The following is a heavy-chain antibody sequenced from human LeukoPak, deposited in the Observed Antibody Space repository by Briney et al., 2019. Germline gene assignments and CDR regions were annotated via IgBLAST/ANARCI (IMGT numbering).Heavy chain of an antibody. Sequence: TSETLSLTCTVSGGSISSSSYYWGWIRQPPGKGLEWIGSVYGSGSTYYNTSLKSRVTISVDTSKNQFSLSLNYVTVADTAVYFCARGPFGSGNYYHYYYMDVWGKGTTVTVSS. CDR3: ARGPFGSGNYYHYYYMDV. CDR2: VYGSGST. J-gene: IGHJ6*03. V-gene: IGHV4-39*07. CDR1: GGSISSSSYY. D-gene: IGHD3-10*01.